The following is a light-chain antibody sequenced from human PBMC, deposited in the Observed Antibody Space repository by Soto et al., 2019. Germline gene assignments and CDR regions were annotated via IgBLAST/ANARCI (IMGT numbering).Light chain of an antibody. J-gene: IGKJ4*01. CDR3: QQYYTNALT. Sequence: DIVMTQSPDSLAVSLGERATINCKSSQSVLYSSNNKNYLAWYQQKPGRPPKLLIYGASTRESGVPDRFSRSGAGPDFAHTISSLQAEDVAVYYCQQYYTNALTFGGGTKVGVK. CDR1: QSVLYSSNNKNY. CDR2: GAS. V-gene: IGKV4-1*01.